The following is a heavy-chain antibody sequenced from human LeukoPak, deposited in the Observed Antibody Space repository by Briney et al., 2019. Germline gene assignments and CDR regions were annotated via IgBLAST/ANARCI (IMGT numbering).Heavy chain of an antibody. D-gene: IGHD1-7*01. CDR3: ARVGNYGPFDY. V-gene: IGHV1-69*05. CDR1: GGTFSSYA. Sequence: SVKVSCKDSGGTFSSYAISWVRQAPGQGLEWMGRIIPIFGTANYAQKFQGRVTITTDESTSTAYMELSSLRSEDTAVYYCARVGNYGPFDYWGQGTLVTVSS. J-gene: IGHJ4*02. CDR2: IIPIFGTA.